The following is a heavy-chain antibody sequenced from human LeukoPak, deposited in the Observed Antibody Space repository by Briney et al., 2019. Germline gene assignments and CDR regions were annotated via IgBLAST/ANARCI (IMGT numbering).Heavy chain of an antibody. CDR2: INHSGST. J-gene: IGHJ6*03. D-gene: IGHD4-17*01. Sequence: SETLSLTCAVYGGSFSGYYWSWIRQPPGKGLEWIGEINHSGSTNYNPSLKSRVTISVDTSKNQFSLKLSSVTAADTAVYYCARVTRDGDYAYYYYYMDVWGKGTTVTISS. CDR1: GGSFSGYY. CDR3: ARVTRDGDYAYYYYYMDV. V-gene: IGHV4-34*01.